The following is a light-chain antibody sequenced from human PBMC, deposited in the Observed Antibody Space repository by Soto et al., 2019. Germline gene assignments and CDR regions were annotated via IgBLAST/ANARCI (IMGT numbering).Light chain of an antibody. CDR2: AAS. CDR1: QGISNY. J-gene: IGKJ1*01. CDR3: QKYNSAPRT. Sequence: DIQMTQSPSSLSASVEDRVTITCRASQGISNYLAWYQQKPVKVPKLLIYAASTLQSGLPSRFSGSGSGTDFTLTISRLQPEDVATYYCQKYNSAPRTFGQGTKVEIK. V-gene: IGKV1-27*01.